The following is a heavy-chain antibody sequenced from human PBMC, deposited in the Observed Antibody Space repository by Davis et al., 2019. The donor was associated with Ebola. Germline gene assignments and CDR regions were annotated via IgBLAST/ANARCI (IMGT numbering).Heavy chain of an antibody. V-gene: IGHV4-34*01. D-gene: IGHD2-15*01. CDR3: ARESSYCSGGSCYNNWFDP. J-gene: IGHJ5*02. CDR1: GGSFSGYY. Sequence: SETLSLTCAVYGGSFSGYYWSWIRQPPGKGPEWIGEINHSGSTNYNPSLKSRVTISVDTSKNQFSLKLSSVTAADTAVYYCARESSYCSGGSCYNNWFDPWGQGTLVTVSS. CDR2: INHSGST.